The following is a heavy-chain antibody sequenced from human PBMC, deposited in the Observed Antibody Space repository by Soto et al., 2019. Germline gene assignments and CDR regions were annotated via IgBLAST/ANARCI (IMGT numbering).Heavy chain of an antibody. CDR2: ISYDGSNK. CDR1: GFTFSSYG. D-gene: IGHD2-2*01. Sequence: QVQLVESGGGVVQPGRSLRLSCAASGFTFSSYGMHWVRQAPGKGLEWVAVISYDGSNKYYADSVKGRITISRDNSKNPLYLQMNSLRAEDTAVYYCARSTVYHLLPAYYGMDVWGQGTTVTVSS. CDR3: ARSTVYHLLPAYYGMDV. J-gene: IGHJ6*02. V-gene: IGHV3-30*03.